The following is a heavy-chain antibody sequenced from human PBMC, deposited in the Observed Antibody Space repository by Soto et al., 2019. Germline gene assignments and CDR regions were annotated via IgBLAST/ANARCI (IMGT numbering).Heavy chain of an antibody. CDR3: ARTQGSISGARNYYYYMDV. V-gene: IGHV4-39*01. Sequence: SETLSLTCSVSGGSVSSGSFYWGWIRQPPGKGLEWIGNVYYNGDTSYNPSLKSRVTISVDTSETQFSLRLNYVTAADTAVYYCARTQGSISGARNYYYYMDVWGKGITVTVSS. CDR2: VYYNGDT. J-gene: IGHJ6*03. D-gene: IGHD2-15*01. CDR1: GGSVSSGSFY.